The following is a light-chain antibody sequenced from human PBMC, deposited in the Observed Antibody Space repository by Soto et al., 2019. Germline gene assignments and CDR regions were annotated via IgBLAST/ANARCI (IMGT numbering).Light chain of an antibody. CDR2: GAS. Sequence: EIVLTQSPGTLSLSPGERATLSCRASQSVSSSYLAWYQQKPGQAPRLLIYGASSRATGIPDRFSGSGSGTDFHLNNSRLGPEDFAVYYCPQDGSLYHFGQGTKLEIK. CDR3: PQDGSLYH. CDR1: QSVSSSY. V-gene: IGKV3-20*01. J-gene: IGKJ2*01.